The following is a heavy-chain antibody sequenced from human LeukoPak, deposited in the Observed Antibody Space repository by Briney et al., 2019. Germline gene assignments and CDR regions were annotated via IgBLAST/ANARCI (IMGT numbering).Heavy chain of an antibody. J-gene: IGHJ3*02. CDR2: ISNSGDAT. CDR1: GFTFSNSA. V-gene: IGHV3-23*01. D-gene: IGHD2-21*01. CDR3: VILQAEDGIRDSYDI. Sequence: GGSLRLSCAASGFTFSNSAMTWVRQVPGKGLEWVSGISNSGDATYYADFVKGRFTIARDNSKNTLYLQMNSLRAEDTALYYCVILQAEDGIRDSYDIWGQGTMVTVSS.